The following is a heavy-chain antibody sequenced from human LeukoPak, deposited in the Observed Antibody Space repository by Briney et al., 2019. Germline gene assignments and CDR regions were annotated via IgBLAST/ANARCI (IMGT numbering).Heavy chain of an antibody. CDR2: ISAYNGNT. CDR3: ARAPGDYGPRFDY. CDR1: GYTFTSYG. Sequence: GASVKVSCKASGYTFTSYGISWVRQAPGQGLEWMGWISAYNGNTNYAQKLQGRVTMTTDTSTSTVYMELSSLRSEDTAVYYCARAPGDYGPRFDYWGQGTLVTVSS. V-gene: IGHV1-18*01. J-gene: IGHJ4*02. D-gene: IGHD4-17*01.